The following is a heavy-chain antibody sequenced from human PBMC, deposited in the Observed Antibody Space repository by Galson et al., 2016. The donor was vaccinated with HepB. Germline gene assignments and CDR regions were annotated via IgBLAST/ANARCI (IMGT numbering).Heavy chain of an antibody. CDR1: GGSISSRYF. J-gene: IGHJ4*02. CDR2: IYYSGNT. D-gene: IGHD5-18*01. V-gene: IGHV4-31*03. Sequence: TLSLTCTVSGGSISSRYFWSWIRQHPGKGLEWVGYIYYSGNTYYNPSLGSRVTISVDTSKNQLSLKLRSVTAADTAVYYCAYTNGGHSYGLNTPFDYWGRGTLVTVSS. CDR3: AYTNGGHSYGLNTPFDY.